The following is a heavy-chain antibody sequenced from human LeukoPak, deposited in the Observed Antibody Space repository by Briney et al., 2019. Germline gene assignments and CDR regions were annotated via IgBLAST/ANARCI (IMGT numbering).Heavy chain of an antibody. V-gene: IGHV1-2*02. Sequence: GASVKVSCKASGYTFTGYYMHWVRQAPGQGLEWMGWINPNSGGTNYAQKFQGRVTMTRDTSISTAYMELSRLRSDDTAVYYCARGRNWNYEPYYYYYMDVWGKGTTVTVSS. CDR2: INPNSGGT. CDR1: GYTFTGYY. CDR3: ARGRNWNYEPYYYYYMDV. D-gene: IGHD1-7*01. J-gene: IGHJ6*03.